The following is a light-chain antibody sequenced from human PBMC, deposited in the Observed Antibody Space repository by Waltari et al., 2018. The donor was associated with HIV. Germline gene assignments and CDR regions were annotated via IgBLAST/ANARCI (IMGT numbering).Light chain of an antibody. J-gene: IGLJ2*01. CDR1: NSDISAYNY. Sequence: QSALTQSPSASGSPGQSVHISCSGANSDISAYNYVSWYQQHSDRPPKLIIFEVTKRPSGVPDRFSGSKSGNTASLFVSGLQPEDEATYFCSSFAGTHKLFGGGTKLTVL. CDR2: EVT. CDR3: SSFAGTHKL. V-gene: IGLV2-8*01.